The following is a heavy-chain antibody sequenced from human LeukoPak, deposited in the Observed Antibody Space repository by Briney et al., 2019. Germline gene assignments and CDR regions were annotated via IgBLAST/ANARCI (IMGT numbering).Heavy chain of an antibody. D-gene: IGHD6-6*01. CDR2: MNPNSGNK. Sequence: ASVKVSCKASGYTFTNYDINWVRQASGLGLEWMGWMNPNSGNKDYAQKYRGRIIITRNTSISTAFFELSSLRSEDTAIYYCARGGKLAAHDIWGQGSLVTVSS. CDR1: GYTFTNYD. V-gene: IGHV1-8*01. CDR3: ARGGKLAAHDI. J-gene: IGHJ4*02.